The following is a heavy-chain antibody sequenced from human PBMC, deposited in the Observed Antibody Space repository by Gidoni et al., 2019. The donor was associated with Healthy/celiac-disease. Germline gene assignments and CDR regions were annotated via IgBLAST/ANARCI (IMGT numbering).Heavy chain of an antibody. CDR3: AKDDSYGHGGYFDY. J-gene: IGHJ4*02. D-gene: IGHD5-18*01. Sequence: QVQLVESGGGVVQPGRSLRLSCAASGFTFSSYGMHWVRQAPGKGLGWVAVISYDGSNKYYADSVKGRFTISRDNSKNTLYLQMNSLRAEDTAVYYCAKDDSYGHGGYFDYWGQGTLVTVSS. CDR2: ISYDGSNK. CDR1: GFTFSSYG. V-gene: IGHV3-30*18.